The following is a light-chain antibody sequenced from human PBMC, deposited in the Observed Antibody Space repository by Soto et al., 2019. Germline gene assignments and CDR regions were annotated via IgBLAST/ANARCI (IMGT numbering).Light chain of an antibody. J-gene: IGKJ1*01. CDR3: QQYYSYGT. CDR1: QGIRND. V-gene: IGKV1-17*01. Sequence: DIQMTQSPSSLSASVGDRVTITCRASQGIRNDLSWYQQKPGKAPKRLIYAASSLHSGVPSRFSGSGSGTDFTLTISCLQSEDFATYYCQQYYSYGTFGQGTKVDI. CDR2: AAS.